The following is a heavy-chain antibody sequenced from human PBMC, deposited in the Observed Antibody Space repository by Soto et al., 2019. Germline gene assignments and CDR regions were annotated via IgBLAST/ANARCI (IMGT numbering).Heavy chain of an antibody. CDR1: GGSISSGGYY. CDR2: ISYSGST. V-gene: IGHV4-31*11. CDR3: ARGTIDDSSGYYEVWGAGDI. D-gene: IGHD3-22*01. Sequence: NLSLTCAVSGGSISSGGYYWSWIRQHPGKGLEWIGYISYSGSTYYNPSLKSRVTISVDTAKNQFSLKLSSVTAADTAVYYCARGTIDDSSGYYEVWGAGDIWGKGTMGLVS. J-gene: IGHJ3*02.